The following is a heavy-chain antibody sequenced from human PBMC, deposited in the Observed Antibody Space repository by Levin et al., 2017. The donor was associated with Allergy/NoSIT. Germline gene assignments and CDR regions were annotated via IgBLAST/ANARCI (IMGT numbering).Heavy chain of an antibody. D-gene: IGHD3-9*01. CDR1: FSSGSYY. Sequence: RSSETLSLTCIDFFSSGSYYWSWIRQPAGKGLEWIGRFYTGGSVNYNPSLQSRVTISVDRSKNLLSLEVTSVTAADTAVYYCARGPAPFDWLFNWGQGTPVTVS. CDR3: ARGPAPFDWLFN. V-gene: IGHV4-61*02. CDR2: FYTGGSV. J-gene: IGHJ4*02.